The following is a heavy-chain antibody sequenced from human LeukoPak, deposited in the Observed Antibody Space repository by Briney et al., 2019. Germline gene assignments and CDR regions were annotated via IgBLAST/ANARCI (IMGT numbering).Heavy chain of an antibody. CDR3: ARGRIAVAGTYIPSNWGPQLYYMDV. Sequence: PGRSLRLSCAASGFPFDEHAMHWVRQAPGKGLEWVSGISYSSETIGYVDSVKGRFTISRDNAKNSLYLQMNSLRAEDTAVYYCARGRIAVAGTYIPSNWGPQLYYMDVWGKGTTVTVSS. CDR1: GFPFDEHA. J-gene: IGHJ6*03. V-gene: IGHV3-9*01. D-gene: IGHD6-19*01. CDR2: ISYSSETI.